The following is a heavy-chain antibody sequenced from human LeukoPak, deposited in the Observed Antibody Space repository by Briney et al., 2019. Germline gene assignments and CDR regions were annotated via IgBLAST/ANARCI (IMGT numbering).Heavy chain of an antibody. Sequence: GGSLRLSCAASGFTFSNAWMSRVRQAPGKGLEWVGRIKSKTDGGTTDYAAPVKGRFTISRDDSKNTLYLQMNSLKTEDTAVYYCTTDAHIVVVVAATGIDPWGQGTLVTVSS. CDR3: TTDAHIVVVVAATGIDP. CDR1: GFTFSNAW. J-gene: IGHJ5*02. D-gene: IGHD2-15*01. CDR2: IKSKTDGGTT. V-gene: IGHV3-15*01.